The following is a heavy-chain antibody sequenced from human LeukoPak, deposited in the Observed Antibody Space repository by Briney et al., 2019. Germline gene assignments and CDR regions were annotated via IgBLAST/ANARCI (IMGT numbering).Heavy chain of an antibody. CDR3: ARDTRQKYYYYMDV. D-gene: IGHD6-6*01. V-gene: IGHV4-61*01. CDR2: IYYSGST. Sequence: SETLSLTCTVSGGSISSSSYYWGWIRQPPGKGLEWIGYIYYSGSTNYNPSLKSRVTISVDTSKNQFSLKLSSVTAADTAVYYCARDTRQKYYYYMDVWGKGTTVTVSS. J-gene: IGHJ6*03. CDR1: GGSISSSSYY.